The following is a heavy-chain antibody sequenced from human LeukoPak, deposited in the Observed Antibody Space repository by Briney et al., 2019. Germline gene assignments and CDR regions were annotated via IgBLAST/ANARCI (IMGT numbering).Heavy chain of an antibody. CDR3: ARVTRGSAIAVAAFDY. Sequence: GGSLTLSCAASGFTFSNHYMHWVRQAPRKGLVSVSRIDPNGRYTSYADSVKGRFTISRHNYKNTLYLQMKSLRSEDTAVYYCARVTRGSAIAVAAFDYWGEGTLVTVSS. CDR1: GFTFSNHY. J-gene: IGHJ4*02. V-gene: IGHV3-74*01. D-gene: IGHD1-26*01. CDR2: IDPNGRYT.